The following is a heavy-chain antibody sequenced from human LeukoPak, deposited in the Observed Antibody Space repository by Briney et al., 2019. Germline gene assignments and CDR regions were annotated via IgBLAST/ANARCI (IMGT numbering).Heavy chain of an antibody. CDR1: GFTFNNYA. J-gene: IGHJ3*02. CDR2: MSGNGDTT. V-gene: IGHV3-23*01. Sequence: GVSLRLSCAASGFTFNNYAMSWVRQAPGKGLEWVSAMSGNGDTTYYADSVKGRFTISRDNSKNTLYLQMNSLRAEDTAVYYCVKVGGSGYYPDIWGQGTMVTVSS. D-gene: IGHD3-22*01. CDR3: VKVGGSGYYPDI.